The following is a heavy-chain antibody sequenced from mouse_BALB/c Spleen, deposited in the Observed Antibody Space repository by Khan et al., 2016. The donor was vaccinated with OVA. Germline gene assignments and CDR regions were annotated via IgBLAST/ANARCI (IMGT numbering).Heavy chain of an antibody. CDR1: GFSLTTYG. J-gene: IGHJ3*01. D-gene: IGHD2-4*01. CDR3: ARNYDYDEGLAY. CDR2: IWSGGST. V-gene: IGHV2-2*02. Sequence: QVQLKQSGPGLVRPSQSLSITCTVSGFSLTTYGVHWVRQSPGKGLEWLGVIWSGGSTDYSAAFISRLSLSKDNSTSHVFFKMNSLQPNDTAIYYCARNYDYDEGLAYWGQGTLVTVSA.